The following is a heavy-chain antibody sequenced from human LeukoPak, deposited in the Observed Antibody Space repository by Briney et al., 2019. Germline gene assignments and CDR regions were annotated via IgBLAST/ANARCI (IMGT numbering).Heavy chain of an antibody. CDR3: ARDTATFRYYDFWSGTAGKRDAFDI. V-gene: IGHV1-46*01. CDR1: GYTFTSYY. CDR2: INPSGGST. D-gene: IGHD3-3*01. J-gene: IGHJ3*02. Sequence: ASVKVSCKASGYTFTSYYMHWVRQAPGQGLEWMGIINPSGGSTSYAQKFQGRVTMTRDMSTSTVYMELSSLRSEDTAVYYCARDTATFRYYDFWSGTAGKRDAFDIWGQGTMVTVSS.